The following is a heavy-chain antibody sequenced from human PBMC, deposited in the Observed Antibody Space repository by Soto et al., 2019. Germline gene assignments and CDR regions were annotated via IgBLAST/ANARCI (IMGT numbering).Heavy chain of an antibody. D-gene: IGHD3-10*01. CDR3: ARGPMVRGIV. Sequence: QVQVQQWGAGLLKPSETLSLTCAVYGESFGVYYWSWIRQPPGKGLEWIGEINHSGSSNYNPSLKSRVTMSPDTSKNQFSLKVNSVTAADTAVYYCARGPMVRGIVWGQGTLVTVSS. J-gene: IGHJ4*01. V-gene: IGHV4-34*02. CDR1: GESFGVYY. CDR2: INHSGSS.